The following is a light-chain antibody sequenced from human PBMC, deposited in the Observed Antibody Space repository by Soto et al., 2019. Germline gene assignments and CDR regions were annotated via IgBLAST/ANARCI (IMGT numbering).Light chain of an antibody. V-gene: IGKV1-39*01. CDR2: AAS. CDR3: QQSYSTPLAT. Sequence: DIQMTQSPSSLSASVGDRVTITCRASQRISSYLNWYQQKPGKAPKLLIYAASSLQSGVPSRFSGSGSGTDFSLTISSLQPEDFATYYCQQSYSTPLATFGQGTKVEIK. CDR1: QRISSY. J-gene: IGKJ1*01.